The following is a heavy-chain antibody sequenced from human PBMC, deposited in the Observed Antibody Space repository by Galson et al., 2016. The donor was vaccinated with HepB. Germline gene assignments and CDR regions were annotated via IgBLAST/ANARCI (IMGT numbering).Heavy chain of an antibody. CDR3: ANQAAAGDFDY. D-gene: IGHD6-13*01. CDR2: TSDDGTNK. V-gene: IGHV3-30*18. J-gene: IGHJ4*02. Sequence: SLRLSCATSGFSFSSYGMHWVRQAPGKGLEWVALTSDDGTNKYYSDSVGGRFTISRDNSKNTVYLQMNSLRVEDTAVYFCANQAAAGDFDYWGQGTLVTVSS. CDR1: GFSFSSYG.